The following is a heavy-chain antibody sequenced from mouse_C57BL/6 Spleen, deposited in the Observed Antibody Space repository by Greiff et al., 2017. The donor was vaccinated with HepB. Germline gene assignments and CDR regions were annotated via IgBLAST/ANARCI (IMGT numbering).Heavy chain of an antibody. Sequence: EVQWVESGGGLVKPGGSLKLSCAASGFTFSSYAMSWVRQTPEKRLEWVATISDGGSYTYYPDNVKGRFTISRDNAKNNLYLQMSHLKSEDTAMYYCARGGDGYYWYFDVWGTGTTVTVSS. D-gene: IGHD2-3*01. J-gene: IGHJ1*03. CDR2: ISDGGSYT. CDR1: GFTFSSYA. CDR3: ARGGDGYYWYFDV. V-gene: IGHV5-4*01.